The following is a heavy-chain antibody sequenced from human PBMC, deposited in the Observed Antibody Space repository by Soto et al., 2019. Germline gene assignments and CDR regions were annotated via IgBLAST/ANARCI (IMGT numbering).Heavy chain of an antibody. CDR2: IYHSGST. CDR1: GGSISSSNW. D-gene: IGHD3-22*01. CDR3: ARTRDYYDSSGTTYYFDY. J-gene: IGHJ4*02. V-gene: IGHV4-4*02. Sequence: QVQLQESGPGLVKPSGTLSLTCAVSGGSISSSNWWSWVRQPPGKGLEWIGEIYHSGSTNYNPSLKSRVTISVDKSKNQFSLKLSSVTAADTAVYYCARTRDYYDSSGTTYYFDYWGQGTLVTVSS.